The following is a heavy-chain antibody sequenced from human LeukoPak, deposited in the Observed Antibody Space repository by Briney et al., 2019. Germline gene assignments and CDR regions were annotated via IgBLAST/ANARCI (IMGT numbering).Heavy chain of an antibody. D-gene: IGHD2-2*01. CDR3: ARTVVPAAEAYWYFDL. V-gene: IGHV1-69*06. CDR1: GGTFSSYA. CDR2: IIPIFGTA. J-gene: IGHJ2*01. Sequence: ASVKVSCKASGGTFSSYAISWVRQAPGQGLEWMGGIIPIFGTANYAQKFQGRVTITADKSTSKAYMELSSLRSEDTAVYYCARTVVPAAEAYWYFDLWGRGTLVTVSS.